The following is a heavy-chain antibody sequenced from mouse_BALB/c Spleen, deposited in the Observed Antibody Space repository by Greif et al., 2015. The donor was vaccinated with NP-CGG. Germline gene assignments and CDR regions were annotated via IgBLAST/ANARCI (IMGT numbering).Heavy chain of an antibody. V-gene: IGHV1S81*02. Sequence: QVQLQQSRDELVKPGASVKLSCKASGYTFTSYSMHWVKQRPGRGLEWIGAINSLNGRTTYNEKFQSDATLTVDKSSSTAYMYLSILASEDTVVYYCAIYNGYCFYAMDYCGQESSVTFSS. CDR3: AIYNGYCFYAMDY. CDR2: INSLNGRT. D-gene: IGHD2-3*01. CDR1: GYTFTSYS. J-gene: IGHJ4*01.